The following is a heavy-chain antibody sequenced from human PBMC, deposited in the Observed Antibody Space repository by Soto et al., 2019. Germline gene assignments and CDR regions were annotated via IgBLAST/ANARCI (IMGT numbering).Heavy chain of an antibody. CDR2: IYPGDSDT. D-gene: IGHD1-7*01. Sequence: GESLKISCKGSGYSFTSYWIGWVRQMPGKGLEWMGIIYPGDSDTRYSPSFQGQVTISADKSISTAYLQWSSLKASDTAMYYCARQDHLTGTYYYYGMDVWGQGTTVTVSS. V-gene: IGHV5-51*01. CDR3: ARQDHLTGTYYYYGMDV. CDR1: GYSFTSYW. J-gene: IGHJ6*02.